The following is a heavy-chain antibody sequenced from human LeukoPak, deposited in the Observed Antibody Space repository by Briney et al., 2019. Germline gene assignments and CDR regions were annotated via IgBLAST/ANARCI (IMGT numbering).Heavy chain of an antibody. CDR2: ISNGGGST. J-gene: IGHJ5*02. CDR3: AKAPYSSGPSNWFDP. D-gene: IGHD6-19*01. V-gene: IGHV3-23*01. Sequence: PGGSLRLSRAASGFTFTNYAMHWVRQAPGKGLEWVSGISNGGGSTYYADSVKGRFTISRDNSKHTVYLQMDSLRDEDTAVYYCAKAPYSSGPSNWFDPWGQGTPVTVSS. CDR1: GFTFTNYA.